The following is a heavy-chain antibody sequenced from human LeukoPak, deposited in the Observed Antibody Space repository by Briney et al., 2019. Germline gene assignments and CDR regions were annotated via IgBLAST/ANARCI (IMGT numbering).Heavy chain of an antibody. J-gene: IGHJ4*02. CDR1: GFTFSSHW. Sequence: GGSLRLSCAASGFTFSSHWMSWVRQAPGKGLEWVVNINQDGSEKYYMDSVKGRFTISRDNAKNSLYLQMNSLRAEDTAIYYCARDHVVDGLVFDYWGQGTLVTVSS. D-gene: IGHD2-15*01. V-gene: IGHV3-7*01. CDR2: INQDGSEK. CDR3: ARDHVVDGLVFDY.